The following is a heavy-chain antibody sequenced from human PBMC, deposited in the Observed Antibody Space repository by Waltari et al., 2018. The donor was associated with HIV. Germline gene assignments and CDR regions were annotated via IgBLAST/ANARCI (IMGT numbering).Heavy chain of an antibody. D-gene: IGHD3-10*01. CDR2: IYYSGST. V-gene: IGHV4-39*02. J-gene: IGHJ6*02. Sequence: QLQLQESGPGLVKPSETLSLTCTVSGGSISSSSYYWGWIRQPPGKGLEWIGSIYYSGSTYYNPSLKSRVTISVDTSKNQFSLKLSSVTAADTAVYYCAREGTMVQGVILWGDYYYYGMDVWGQGTTVTVSS. CDR3: AREGTMVQGVILWGDYYYYGMDV. CDR1: GGSISSSSYY.